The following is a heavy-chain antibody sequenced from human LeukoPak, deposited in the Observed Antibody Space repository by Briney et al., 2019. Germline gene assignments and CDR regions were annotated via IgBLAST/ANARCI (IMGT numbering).Heavy chain of an antibody. J-gene: IGHJ4*02. CDR2: INPNSGGT. Sequence: ASVKVSCKASGYTFTGYYMHWVRQAPGQGLEWMGWINPNSGGTNYAQKVQGRVTMTRDTSISTAYMELSRLRSDDTAVYYCARGTHIVVVIATAAGDYWGQGTLVTVSS. CDR1: GYTFTGYY. CDR3: ARGTHIVVVIATAAGDY. D-gene: IGHD2-21*01. V-gene: IGHV1-2*02.